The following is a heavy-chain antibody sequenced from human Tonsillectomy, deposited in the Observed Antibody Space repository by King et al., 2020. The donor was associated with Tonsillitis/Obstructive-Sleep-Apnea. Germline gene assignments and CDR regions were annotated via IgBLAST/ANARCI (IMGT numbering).Heavy chain of an antibody. CDR3: ARDHYDFWSGTYYYYYMDV. D-gene: IGHD3-3*01. CDR2: IIPIFGTA. CDR1: GGTFSSYA. J-gene: IGHJ6*03. Sequence: VQLVESGAEVKKPGSSVKVSCKASGGTFSSYAISWVRQAPGQGLEWMGGIIPIFGTANYAHKFQGRVTITADESTSTAYMELSSLRSEDTAVYYCARDHYDFWSGTYYYYYMDVWGKGTTVTVSS. V-gene: IGHV1-69*01.